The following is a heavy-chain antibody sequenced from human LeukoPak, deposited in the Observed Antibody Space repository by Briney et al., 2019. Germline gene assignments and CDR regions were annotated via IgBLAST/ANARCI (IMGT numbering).Heavy chain of an antibody. Sequence: SETLSLTCTVSGGSISSYYWSWIRQPPGKGLEWIGYIYYSGSTNYNPSLKSRDTISVDTSKNQFSLKLSSVTAADTAVYYCARVGVVRGVIIYGPYYFDYWGQGTLVTVSS. D-gene: IGHD3-10*01. CDR3: ARVGVVRGVIIYGPYYFDY. CDR2: IYYSGST. CDR1: GGSISSYY. V-gene: IGHV4-59*01. J-gene: IGHJ4*02.